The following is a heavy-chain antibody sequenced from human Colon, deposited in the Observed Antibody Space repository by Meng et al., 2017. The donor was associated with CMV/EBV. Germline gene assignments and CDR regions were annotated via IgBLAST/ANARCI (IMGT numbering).Heavy chain of an antibody. V-gene: IGHV6-1*01. Sequence: QVQLQQSGPGLVKPSXXLSLTRAXSGDSVSSNSAAWNWIRQSPSRGLEWLGRTYYRSKWYNDYAVSVKSRITINPDTSKNQFSLQLNSVTPEDTAVYYCARDSSSSAYSPFDYWGQGTLVTVSS. CDR2: TYYRSKWYN. J-gene: IGHJ4*02. D-gene: IGHD3-22*01. CDR3: ARDSSSSAYSPFDY. CDR1: GDSVSSNSAA.